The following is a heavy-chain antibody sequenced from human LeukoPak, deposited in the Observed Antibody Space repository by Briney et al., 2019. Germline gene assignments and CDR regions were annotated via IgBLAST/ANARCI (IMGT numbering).Heavy chain of an antibody. CDR1: GYTFTSYG. D-gene: IGHD2-15*01. CDR3: AREGLGYCTGGSCSAFDS. J-gene: IGHJ4*02. V-gene: IGHV1-18*01. CDR2: ISTYNGNT. Sequence: ASVMVSCKASGYTFTSYGISWVRQAPGQGLEWMGWISTYNGNTRHAQMVQGRVTMTTDTSTSTAYMELRSLRSDDTAVYYCAREGLGYCTGGSCSAFDSWGQGTLVTVSS.